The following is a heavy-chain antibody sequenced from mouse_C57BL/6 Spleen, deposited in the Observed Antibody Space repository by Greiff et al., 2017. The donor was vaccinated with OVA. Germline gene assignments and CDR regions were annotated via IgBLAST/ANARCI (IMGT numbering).Heavy chain of an antibody. D-gene: IGHD3-2*02. J-gene: IGHJ2*01. V-gene: IGHV1-50*01. Sequence: QVQLQQSGAELVKPGASVKLSCKASGYTFTSYWMQWVKQRPGQGLEWIGEIDPSDSYTNYNQKFKGKATLTVDTSSSTAYMQLSSLTSEDSAVYYCARGDSSGYVRYFDYWGQGTTLTVSS. CDR2: IDPSDSYT. CDR3: ARGDSSGYVRYFDY. CDR1: GYTFTSYW.